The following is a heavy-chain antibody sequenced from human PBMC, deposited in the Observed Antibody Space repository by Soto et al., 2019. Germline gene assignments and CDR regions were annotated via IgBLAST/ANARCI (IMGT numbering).Heavy chain of an antibody. CDR3: ATRSRAFGY. V-gene: IGHV1-69*02. Sequence: SVNVSCKTSGGTFSNDISTWVRQPPGQGLEWMGRIIPLLDIANYAQKFQGRVTITAEKSTSTAYMELRSLRSDDTAVEYCATRSRAFGYWGQGILVTVS. J-gene: IGHJ4*02. CDR1: GGTFSNDI. CDR2: IIPLLDIA.